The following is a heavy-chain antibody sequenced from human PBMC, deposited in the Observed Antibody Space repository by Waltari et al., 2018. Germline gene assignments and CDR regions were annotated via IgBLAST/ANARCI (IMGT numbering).Heavy chain of an antibody. V-gene: IGHV4-38-2*01. Sequence: QVQLQESGPGLVKPSETLSLTCAVSGYSISSGYYWGWIRQPPGKGLEWIGSIYHSGSPYYNPSLKSRVTISVDTSKNQFSLKLSSVTAADTAVYYCARLPSSYYFDYWGQGTLVTVSS. CDR2: IYHSGSP. J-gene: IGHJ4*02. CDR1: GYSISSGYY. CDR3: ARLPSSYYFDY. D-gene: IGHD3-16*02.